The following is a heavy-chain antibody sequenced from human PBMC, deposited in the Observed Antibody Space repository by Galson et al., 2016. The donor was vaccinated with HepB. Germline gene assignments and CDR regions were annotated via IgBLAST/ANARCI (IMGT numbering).Heavy chain of an antibody. J-gene: IGHJ4*02. CDR3: ARRQMYTMSAFDY. CDR2: ISGSGSYL. V-gene: IGHV3-21*01. D-gene: IGHD5-24*01. Sequence: SLRLSCAASGFTFSTYNMNWVRQTPGKGLEWVSSISGSGSYLYYADSVKGRFTISRDTAKSSLYLQMNSLRAEDTAVYYCARRQMYTMSAFDYWGQGTLVTVSS. CDR1: GFTFSTYN.